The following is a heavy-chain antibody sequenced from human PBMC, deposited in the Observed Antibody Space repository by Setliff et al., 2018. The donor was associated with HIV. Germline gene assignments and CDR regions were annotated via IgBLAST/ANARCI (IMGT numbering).Heavy chain of an antibody. J-gene: IGHJ4*02. CDR1: GGSFSGYY. V-gene: IGHV4-34*01. Sequence: SETLSLTCAGFGGSFSGYYWTWIRQPPGKGLEWIGEINHSGSTDYNPSLKSRVTISVDTSRRQFTLKLSSVTAADTAVYYWARGLDYYGSGSYLPLGYWGQGTLVTVSS. D-gene: IGHD3-10*01. CDR2: INHSGST. CDR3: ARGLDYYGSGSYLPLGY.